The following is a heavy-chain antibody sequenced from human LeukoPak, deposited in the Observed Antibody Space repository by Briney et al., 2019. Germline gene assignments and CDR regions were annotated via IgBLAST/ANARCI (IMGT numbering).Heavy chain of an antibody. D-gene: IGHD7-27*01. CDR2: INPNSGGT. J-gene: IGHJ5*02. V-gene: IGHV1-2*02. CDR3: ARLTGDRNWFDP. CDR1: AYTFTFYY. Sequence: ASVTVSFKASAYTFTFYYLRLVRQAPGQGLELMGWINPNSGGTNYAQEFQGRVTMTRDTSISTAYMELSRLRSDDTAVYYCARLTGDRNWFDPWGQGTLVTVSS.